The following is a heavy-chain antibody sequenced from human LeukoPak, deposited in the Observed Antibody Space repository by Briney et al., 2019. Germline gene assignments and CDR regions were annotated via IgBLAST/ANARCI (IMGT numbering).Heavy chain of an antibody. Sequence: SETLSLTCTVSGGSISSYYWSWIRQPPGKGLEWIGYIYYSGSTNYNPSLKSRVTISVDTSKNQFSLKLSPVTAADTAVYYCARGAKGYFDWLLPRYLDYWGQGTLVTVSS. CDR1: GGSISSYY. D-gene: IGHD3-9*01. CDR2: IYYSGST. V-gene: IGHV4-59*12. J-gene: IGHJ4*02. CDR3: ARGAKGYFDWLLPRYLDY.